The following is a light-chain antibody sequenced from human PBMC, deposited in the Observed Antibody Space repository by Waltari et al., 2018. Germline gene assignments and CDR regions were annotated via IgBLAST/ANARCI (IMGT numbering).Light chain of an antibody. Sequence: QSALTQPASVSGSPGQSITISCTGTSSYVGGYHFVSWYQQHPGKVPKLLIYDVSKRPSGVSNRFSGSKSGNTASLTISGLQAEDEADYYCGSFTSITTYVFATGTKVTVL. CDR1: SSYVGGYHF. CDR2: DVS. V-gene: IGLV2-14*03. CDR3: GSFTSITTYV. J-gene: IGLJ1*01.